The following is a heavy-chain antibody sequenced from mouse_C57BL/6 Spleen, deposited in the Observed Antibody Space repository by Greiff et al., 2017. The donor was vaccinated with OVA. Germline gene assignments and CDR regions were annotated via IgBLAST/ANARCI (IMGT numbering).Heavy chain of an antibody. D-gene: IGHD2-4*01. CDR1: GYTFTSYW. Sequence: VKLQQPGAELVKPGASVKLSCKASGYTFTSYWMPWVKQRPGRGLEWIGRIDPNSGGTKYNEKFKSKATLTVDKPSSTAYMQLSSLTSADSAVYYCARSYTMITGAWFAYWGQGTLVTVSA. CDR2: IDPNSGGT. V-gene: IGHV1-72*01. CDR3: ARSYTMITGAWFAY. J-gene: IGHJ3*01.